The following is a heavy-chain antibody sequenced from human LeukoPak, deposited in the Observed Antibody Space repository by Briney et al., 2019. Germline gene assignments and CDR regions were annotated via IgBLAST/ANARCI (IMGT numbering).Heavy chain of an antibody. J-gene: IGHJ4*02. CDR1: GGTFSIYA. CDR3: ARLGKYSSSFTLAEVYFDY. D-gene: IGHD6-6*01. V-gene: IGHV1-69*13. Sequence: ASVKFSCPACGGTFSIYAIGWVRQATGQGHEWIGGIIPIFGTANYGQKFQGRVTMTADESTSTAYMELSSVGYEDTAVYYCARLGKYSSSFTLAEVYFDYWGQGTLVTVS. CDR2: IIPIFGTA.